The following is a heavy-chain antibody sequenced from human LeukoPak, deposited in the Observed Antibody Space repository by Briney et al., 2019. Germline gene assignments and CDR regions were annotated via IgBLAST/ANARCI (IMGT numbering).Heavy chain of an antibody. D-gene: IGHD5-24*01. CDR1: GYAFTSCS. V-gene: IGHV1-46*01. CDR2: INPSGGST. CDR3: ARDPYGDNFYYFDY. J-gene: IGHJ4*02. Sequence: GASVKVSCKASGYAFTSCSMHWVRQAPGQGLEWMGIINPSGGSTSYAQKFQGRVTMTRDTSTSTVYMELSSLRSEDTAVYYCARDPYGDNFYYFDYWGQGTLVTVSS.